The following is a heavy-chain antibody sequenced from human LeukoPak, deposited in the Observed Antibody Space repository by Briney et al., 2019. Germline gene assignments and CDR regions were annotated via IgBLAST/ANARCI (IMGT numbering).Heavy chain of an antibody. Sequence: GASVNVSCKASVYTFTSYDINWVRQAPGQGLEWMGWMNPNSGNTGYAQKFQGRVTMTRNTSISTVYMELSSLRSEDTAVYYCARQRGSGRYKNFDYWGQGTLVTVSS. J-gene: IGHJ4*02. CDR1: VYTFTSYD. CDR3: ARQRGSGRYKNFDY. V-gene: IGHV1-8*01. CDR2: MNPNSGNT. D-gene: IGHD6-19*01.